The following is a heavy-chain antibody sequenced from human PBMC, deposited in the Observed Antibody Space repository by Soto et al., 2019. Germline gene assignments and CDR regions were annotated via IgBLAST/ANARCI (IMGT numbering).Heavy chain of an antibody. J-gene: IGHJ6*03. CDR2: ISSSGSTI. V-gene: IGHV3-11*01. D-gene: IGHD3-3*01. Sequence: QVQLVESGGGLVKPGGSLRLSCAASGFTFSDYYMSWIRQAPGKGLEWVSYISSSGSTIYYADSVKGRFTISRDNAKNSLYLQMNSLRAEDTAVYYCARVEYDFWSGYPQPYYYYYMDVWGKGTTVTVSS. CDR1: GFTFSDYY. CDR3: ARVEYDFWSGYPQPYYYYYMDV.